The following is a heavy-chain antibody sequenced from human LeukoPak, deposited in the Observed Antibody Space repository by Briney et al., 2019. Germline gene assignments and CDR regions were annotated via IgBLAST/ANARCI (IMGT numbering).Heavy chain of an antibody. CDR2: ISYDGSNK. CDR3: ARDAGPYADNDAFGI. J-gene: IGHJ3*02. V-gene: IGHV3-30*03. Sequence: GGSLRLSCAASGFTFSSYGMHWVRQAPGKGLEWVAVISYDGSNKYYADSVKGRFTISRDNSKNTLYLQMNSLRAEDTAVYYCARDAGPYADNDAFGIWGQGTMVTVSS. CDR1: GFTFSSYG. D-gene: IGHD2-2*01.